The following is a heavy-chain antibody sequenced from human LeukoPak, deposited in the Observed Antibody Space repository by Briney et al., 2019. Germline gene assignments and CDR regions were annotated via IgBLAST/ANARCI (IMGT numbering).Heavy chain of an antibody. V-gene: IGHV1-46*01. Sequence: ASVKVSCKASGYTFTSYYMHWVRQAPGQGLEWVGIINPSGGSTSYAQKFQGRVTMTRDMSTSTVYMELSSLRSEDTAVYYCARDEGLPPTPRYYFDYWGQGTLVTVSS. CDR3: ARDEGLPPTPRYYFDY. D-gene: IGHD2-15*01. CDR1: GYTFTSYY. J-gene: IGHJ4*02. CDR2: INPSGGST.